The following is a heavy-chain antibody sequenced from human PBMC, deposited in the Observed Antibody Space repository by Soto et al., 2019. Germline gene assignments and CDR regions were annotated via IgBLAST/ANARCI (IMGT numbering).Heavy chain of an antibody. V-gene: IGHV1-8*01. J-gene: IGHJ5*02. CDR2: MNPGSGDT. Sequence: ASVKVSCKASGYTFTNNAVSWVRQATGHGREWMGWMNPGSGDTGYAQKFQGRVTMTRDISIETAYMELNSLTSDDTAIYYCARMASFGSLNWFDPWGQGTLVTVSS. CDR1: GYTFTNNA. CDR3: ARMASFGSLNWFDP. D-gene: IGHD3-10*01.